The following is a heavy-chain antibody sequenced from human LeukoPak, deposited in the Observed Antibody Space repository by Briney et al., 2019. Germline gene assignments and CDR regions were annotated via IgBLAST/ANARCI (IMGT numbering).Heavy chain of an antibody. Sequence: PSETLSLTCSVSGGSISSYYWSWIRQPPGKGLEWIGYIYYSGSTNYNPSLKSRVTISVDTSKNQFSLKLSSVTAADTAVYYCARVNSGWYGPFDYWGQGTLVTVSS. CDR1: GGSISSYY. CDR2: IYYSGST. J-gene: IGHJ4*02. CDR3: ARVNSGWYGPFDY. D-gene: IGHD6-19*01. V-gene: IGHV4-59*01.